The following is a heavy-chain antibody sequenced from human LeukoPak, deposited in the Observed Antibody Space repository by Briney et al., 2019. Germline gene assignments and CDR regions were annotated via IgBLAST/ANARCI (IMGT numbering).Heavy chain of an antibody. J-gene: IGHJ6*03. V-gene: IGHV4-4*07. CDR1: GGSISSYY. Sequence: PSETLSLTCTVSGGSISSYYWSWIRQPAGKGLEWIGRIYTSGSTNYNPSLKSRVTISVDKSKNQFSLKLSSVTAADTAVYYCARGLVVPAALGYYYYMDVWVKGTTVTVSS. D-gene: IGHD2-2*01. CDR2: IYTSGST. CDR3: ARGLVVPAALGYYYYMDV.